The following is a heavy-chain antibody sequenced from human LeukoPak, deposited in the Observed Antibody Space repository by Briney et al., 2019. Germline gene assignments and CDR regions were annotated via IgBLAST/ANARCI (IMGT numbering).Heavy chain of an antibody. CDR1: GYPFTGDW. V-gene: IGHV5-51*01. CDR2: IYPGDSDT. J-gene: IGHJ6*03. CDR3: ARPALYCSSTVCPPYMDV. D-gene: IGHD2-2*01. Sequence: GESLKIYCKASGYPFTGDWIGWVRQMTGKGLEWMGLIYPGDSDTKYNAPFQGQVTISADKSISTAYLQWGSLKASDTATYYCARPALYCSSTVCPPYMDVWGKGTTVTVSS.